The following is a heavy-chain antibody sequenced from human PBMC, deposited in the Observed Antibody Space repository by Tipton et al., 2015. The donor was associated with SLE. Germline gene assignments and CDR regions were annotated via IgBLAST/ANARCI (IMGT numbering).Heavy chain of an antibody. Sequence: LRLSCAASGFIFSDYYMDWVRQTPGEGLEWVGYIYYTGSTYYNPSLKSRVTISVDTSKNQFSLKLSSVTAADTAVYYCARDWYSTGGAFDIWGQGTMVTVSS. J-gene: IGHJ3*02. CDR1: GFIFSDYY. V-gene: IGHV4-38-2*02. CDR3: ARDWYSTGGAFDI. CDR2: IYYTGST. D-gene: IGHD6-25*01.